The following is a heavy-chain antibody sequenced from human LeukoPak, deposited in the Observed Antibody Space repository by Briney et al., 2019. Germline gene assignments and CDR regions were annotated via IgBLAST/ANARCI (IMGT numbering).Heavy chain of an antibody. Sequence: GGSLRLSCVASGFTFSGYAMHWARQAPGKGLEYVSAISSNGGSTNYADSVKGRFTISRDNSKNTLYLQMGSLRAEDMAVYYCARGTGSGYSYGYGGELDYWGQGTLVTVSS. V-gene: IGHV3-64*02. CDR1: GFTFSGYA. J-gene: IGHJ4*02. CDR2: ISSNGGST. D-gene: IGHD5-18*01. CDR3: ARGTGSGYSYGYGGELDY.